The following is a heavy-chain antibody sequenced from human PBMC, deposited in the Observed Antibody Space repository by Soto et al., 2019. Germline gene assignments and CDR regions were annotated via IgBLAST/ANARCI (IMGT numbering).Heavy chain of an antibody. D-gene: IGHD2-15*01. J-gene: IGHJ4*02. CDR1: GGSISSGDYY. CDR2: IYYSGST. V-gene: IGHV4-30-4*01. Sequence: PSETLSLTCTVSGGSISSGDYYWSWIRQPPGKGLEWIGYIYYSGSTYYNPSLKSRVTISVDTSKNQFSLKLSSVTAADTAVYYCARESFGYYSGGSCSGSIDYWGQGALVTVSS. CDR3: ARESFGYYSGGSCSGSIDY.